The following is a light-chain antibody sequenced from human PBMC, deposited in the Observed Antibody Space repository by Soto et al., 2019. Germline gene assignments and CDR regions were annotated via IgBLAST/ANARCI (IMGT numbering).Light chain of an antibody. CDR1: QSVSSSY. Sequence: EIVLTQSPGTLSLSPGERATLSCRASQSVSSSYLAWYQQKAGQAPRLLLYGASSRATGIPDRFSGSGSGTDFTLTISRLEPEDFAVYYCQQYGSWTFGQGTKVDI. CDR2: GAS. CDR3: QQYGSWT. J-gene: IGKJ1*01. V-gene: IGKV3-20*01.